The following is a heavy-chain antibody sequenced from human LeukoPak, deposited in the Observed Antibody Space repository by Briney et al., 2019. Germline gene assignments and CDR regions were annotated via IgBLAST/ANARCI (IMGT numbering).Heavy chain of an antibody. CDR3: AKGALARLGRHLSGSFDY. CDR2: ISGSGGST. J-gene: IGHJ4*02. V-gene: IGHV3-23*01. D-gene: IGHD1-26*01. CDR1: GFTFSSYA. Sequence: QPGGSLRLSCAASGFTFSSYAMSWVRQAPGKGLEWVSAISGSGGSTYYADSVKGRFTISRDNSRNTLYLQMNSLRAEDTAVYYCAKGALARLGRHLSGSFDYWGQGTMVTVSS.